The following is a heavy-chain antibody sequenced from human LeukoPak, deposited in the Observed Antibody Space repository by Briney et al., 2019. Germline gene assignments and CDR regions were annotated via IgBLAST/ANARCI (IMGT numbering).Heavy chain of an antibody. CDR3: ARVDTAMVNYYYYYYMDV. V-gene: IGHV1-2*02. D-gene: IGHD5-18*01. J-gene: IGHJ6*03. Sequence: GASVKVSCKASGYTFTGYYMHWVRQAPGQGLEWMGWINPNSGGTNYAQKFQGRVTMTRDTSISTAYMELSRLRSDDTAVYYCARVDTAMVNYYYYYYMDVWGKGTTVTVSS. CDR2: INPNSGGT. CDR1: GYTFTGYY.